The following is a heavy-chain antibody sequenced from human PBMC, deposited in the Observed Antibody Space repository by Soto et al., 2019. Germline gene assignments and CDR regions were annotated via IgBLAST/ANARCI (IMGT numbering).Heavy chain of an antibody. D-gene: IGHD3-10*01. CDR2: IKQDGSEK. CDR1: GFTFSSYW. Sequence: GGSLRLSCAASGFTFSSYWMSWIRQAPGKGLEWVANIKQDGSEKYYVDSVKGRFTISRDNAKNSLYLQMNSLRAEDTAVYYCARDGHPEFPYYFDYWGQGTLVTVSS. J-gene: IGHJ4*02. V-gene: IGHV3-7*01. CDR3: ARDGHPEFPYYFDY.